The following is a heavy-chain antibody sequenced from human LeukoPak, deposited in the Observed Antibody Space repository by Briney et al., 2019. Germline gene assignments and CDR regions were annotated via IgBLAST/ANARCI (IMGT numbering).Heavy chain of an antibody. CDR2: IIPIFGTA. V-gene: IGHV1-69*05. CDR1: GGTFSSYA. D-gene: IGHD5-18*01. CDR3: AKLWGHYSYGYGDY. J-gene: IGHJ4*02. Sequence: SVKVSCKASGGTFSSYAISWVRQAPGQGLEWMGGIIPIFGTANYAQKFQGRVTITTDESTSTAYMELSSLRSEDTAVYYCAKLWGHYSYGYGDYWGQGTLVTVSS.